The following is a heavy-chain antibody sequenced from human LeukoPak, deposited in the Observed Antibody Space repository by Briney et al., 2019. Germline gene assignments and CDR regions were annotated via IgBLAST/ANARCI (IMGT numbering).Heavy chain of an antibody. D-gene: IGHD3-22*01. CDR2: ISAYNGNT. V-gene: IGHV1-18*01. J-gene: IGHJ6*02. Sequence: ASVKVSCKASGYTFTSYGISWVRQAPGQGLEWMGWISAYNGNTNYAQKLQGRVTVTTDTSTSTAYMELRSLRSDDTAVYYCARSRTYYYDSSGYYYGVYGMDVWGQGTTVTVSS. CDR3: ARSRTYYYDSSGYYYGVYGMDV. CDR1: GYTFTSYG.